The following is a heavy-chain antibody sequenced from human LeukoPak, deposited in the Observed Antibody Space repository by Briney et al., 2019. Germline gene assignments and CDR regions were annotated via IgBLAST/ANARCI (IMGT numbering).Heavy chain of an antibody. CDR3: AKNGGSYCYSHLDS. CDR2: TSGSGGST. J-gene: IGHJ4*02. CDR1: GFTFSSYA. Sequence: PGGSLRLSCAASGFTFSSYAMSWVRQAPGKGLEWVSGTSGSGGSTYYAGSVKGRFTISRDNSKNTLYLQMNSLRVEDTAVYYCAKNGGSYCYSHLDSWGQGTLVTVSS. D-gene: IGHD2-15*01. V-gene: IGHV3-23*01.